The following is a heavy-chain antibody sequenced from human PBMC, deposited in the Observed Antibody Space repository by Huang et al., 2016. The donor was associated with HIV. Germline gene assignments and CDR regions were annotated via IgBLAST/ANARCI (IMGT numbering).Heavy chain of an antibody. J-gene: IGHJ2*01. Sequence: QVQLQQWGAGLLKPSETLSLTCAVYGGSVSGHYCSWVRQPPGKGLEWIAEINDNGYTNYNPSRKSRVTISVHTSRNQFSLKLNSVTAADAAVYYCARASWYEPRSWYFGLWGRGTLVTVSS. CDR2: INDNGYT. V-gene: IGHV4-34*01. D-gene: IGHD6-13*01. CDR3: ARASWYEPRSWYFGL. CDR1: GGSVSGHY.